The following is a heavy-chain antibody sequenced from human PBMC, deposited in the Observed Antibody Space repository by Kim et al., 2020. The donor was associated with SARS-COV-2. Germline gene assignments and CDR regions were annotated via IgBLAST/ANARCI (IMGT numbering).Heavy chain of an antibody. CDR3: ARRWGGAMYYFDY. CDR1: GYSFTTYW. V-gene: IGHV5-10-1*01. D-gene: IGHD3-16*01. J-gene: IGHJ4*02. CDR2: IDPSDSSP. Sequence: GESLKISCKASGYSFTTYWISWMRQIPGKVLEWMWMIDPSDSSPNYSPSFQGHVTISDDTSISTAYLQWSSLKASDTAIYYCARRWGGAMYYFDYWGQGTLVTVSS.